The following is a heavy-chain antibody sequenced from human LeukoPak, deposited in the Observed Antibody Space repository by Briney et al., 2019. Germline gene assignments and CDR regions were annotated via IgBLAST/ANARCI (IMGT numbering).Heavy chain of an antibody. V-gene: IGHV3-21*01. D-gene: IGHD2-2*02. CDR2: ISSGSRYI. J-gene: IGHJ3*02. CDR1: GFTFSGHA. CDR3: ARHLFDIVVVPSAIDAFDI. Sequence: GGSLRLSCAASGFTFSGHAMTWVRQAPGKGLQWVSSISSGSRYISYAESLKGRFTISRDKAKNSLFLQKNSLGAEDTALYFCARHLFDIVVVPSAIDAFDIWGQGTMVTVSS.